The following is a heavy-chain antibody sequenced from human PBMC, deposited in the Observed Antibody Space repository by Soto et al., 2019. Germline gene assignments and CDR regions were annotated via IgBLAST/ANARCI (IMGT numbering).Heavy chain of an antibody. Sequence: ASVKVSCKSSGGTFSSCSISWVRRAPGQGLEWMGGIIPIFGTANYAQKFQGRVTITADESTSTAYMELSSLRSEDTAVYYCAIHVSGTVWFDPWGQGTLVTVSS. J-gene: IGHJ5*02. CDR1: GGTFSSCS. CDR2: IIPIFGTA. D-gene: IGHD6-19*01. V-gene: IGHV1-69*13. CDR3: AIHVSGTVWFDP.